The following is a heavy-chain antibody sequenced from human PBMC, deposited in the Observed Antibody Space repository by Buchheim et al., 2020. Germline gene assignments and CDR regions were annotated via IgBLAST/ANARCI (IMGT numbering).Heavy chain of an antibody. Sequence: QVQLVQSGAEVKKPGSSVKVSCKASVGTFSSYAISWVRQAPGQGLEWMGGIIPIFGTANYAQKFQGRVTITADESTSTAYMELSSLRSEDTAVYYCARGEIVVVPAAIPAGTRNYYGMDVWGQGTT. D-gene: IGHD2-2*01. CDR1: VGTFSSYA. V-gene: IGHV1-69*01. CDR3: ARGEIVVVPAAIPAGTRNYYGMDV. J-gene: IGHJ6*02. CDR2: IIPIFGTA.